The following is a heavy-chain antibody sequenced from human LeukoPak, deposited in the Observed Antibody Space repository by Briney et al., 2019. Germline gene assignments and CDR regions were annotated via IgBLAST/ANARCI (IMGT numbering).Heavy chain of an antibody. CDR2: ISTDGSSR. CDR3: ASYLTSIPSGMDV. D-gene: IGHD2/OR15-2a*01. V-gene: IGHV3-74*01. Sequence: GGSLRLSCAASGFTFSSYWMHWLRQEPRKGLVWVSRISTDGSSRCYTDSVKGRFTISRDNGKNTLYLQMNSLRAEDTAVYYCASYLTSIPSGMDVWGQGATVTVSS. CDR1: GFTFSSYW. J-gene: IGHJ6*02.